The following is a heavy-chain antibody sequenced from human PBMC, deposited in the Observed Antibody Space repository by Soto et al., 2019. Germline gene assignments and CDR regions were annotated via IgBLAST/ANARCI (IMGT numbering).Heavy chain of an antibody. CDR1: GGTFSSYA. V-gene: IGHV1-69*13. CDR3: VRDYIHSKDYSYGYYYYYGMDV. D-gene: IGHD5-18*01. J-gene: IGHJ6*02. Sequence: SVKVSCKASGGTFSSYAISWVRQAPGQGLEWMGGIIPIFGTANYAQKFQGRVTITADESTSTAYMELSSLRSEDTAVYYCVRDYIHSKDYSYGYYYYYGMDVWGQGTTVTVSS. CDR2: IIPIFGTA.